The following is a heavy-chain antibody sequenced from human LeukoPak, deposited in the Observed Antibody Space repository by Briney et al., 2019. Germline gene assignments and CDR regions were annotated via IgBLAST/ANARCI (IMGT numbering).Heavy chain of an antibody. J-gene: IGHJ4*02. D-gene: IGHD6-6*01. CDR2: IYHSGST. CDR1: GGSISSSNW. V-gene: IGHV4-4*02. Sequence: PSGILSLTCAVSGGSISSSNWWSWVRQPPGKGLEWIGEIYHSGSTSYNPSLKSRVTISVDKSKNQFSLKLSSVTAADTAVYYCARDLEYSSSSYYFDYWGQGTLVTVSS. CDR3: ARDLEYSSSSYYFDY.